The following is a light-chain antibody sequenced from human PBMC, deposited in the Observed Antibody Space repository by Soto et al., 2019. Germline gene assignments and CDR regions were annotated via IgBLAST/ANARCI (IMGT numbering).Light chain of an antibody. V-gene: IGKV1-39*01. CDR1: QSITTL. J-gene: IGKJ4*01. CDR3: QQSSAIPLT. Sequence: DIQMTQSPSSLSASVGDSVTISCRASQSITTLLNWYQKKPGKAPNLLIYAASSLRSGVPSRFSGAGSGTEFSLTINALQPEDFASYCCQQSSAIPLTFGGGTKVDIK. CDR2: AAS.